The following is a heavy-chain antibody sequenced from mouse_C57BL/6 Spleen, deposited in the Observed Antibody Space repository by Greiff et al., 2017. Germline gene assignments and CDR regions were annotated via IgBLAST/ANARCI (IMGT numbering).Heavy chain of an antibody. CDR3: ARMGPGAWFAY. J-gene: IGHJ3*01. CDR1: GFTFSDYY. CDR2: INYDGSST. V-gene: IGHV5-16*01. Sequence: EVKLMESEGGLVQPGSSMKLSCTASGFTFSDYYMAWVRQVPEKGLEWVANINYDGSSTYYLDSLKSRFIISRDNAKNILYLQMSSLKSEDTATYYCARMGPGAWFAYWGQGTLVTVSA.